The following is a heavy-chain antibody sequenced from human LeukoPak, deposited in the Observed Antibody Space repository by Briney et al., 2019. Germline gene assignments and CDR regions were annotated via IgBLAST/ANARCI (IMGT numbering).Heavy chain of an antibody. CDR2: VSGGGGST. CDR1: GFTFSRYW. Sequence: PGGSLRLSCADSGFTFSRYWMHWVRQTPGKGLEWVSVVSGGGGSTYYAASVKGRVTISRDNSNNTVFLQMNSLRVEDTALYYCAKDWPIYSNTYYFDSWGQGTLVTVSS. J-gene: IGHJ4*02. V-gene: IGHV3-23*01. D-gene: IGHD6-13*01. CDR3: AKDWPIYSNTYYFDS.